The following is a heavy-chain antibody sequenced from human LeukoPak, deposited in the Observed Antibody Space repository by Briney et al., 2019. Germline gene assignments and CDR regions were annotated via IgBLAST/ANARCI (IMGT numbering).Heavy chain of an antibody. J-gene: IGHJ4*02. V-gene: IGHV3-30*02. CDR1: EFTFRTYG. D-gene: IGHD6-13*01. CDR2: IRNDGTIK. CDR3: AKTASNSWGFFDY. Sequence: GGSLRLSCAASEFTFRTYGMHWVRQAPGKGLEWVAFIRNDGTIKYYADSVKGRFTISRDNSKNTLYLQMNSLRAEDTAVYSCAKTASNSWGFFDYWGQGTLVTVSS.